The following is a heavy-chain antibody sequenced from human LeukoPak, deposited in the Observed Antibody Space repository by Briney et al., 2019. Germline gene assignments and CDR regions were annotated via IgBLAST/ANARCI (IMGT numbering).Heavy chain of an antibody. CDR1: GYTFTSYG. CDR3: ARPRSGSRILFDY. Sequence: ASVKVSCKASGYTFTSYGISWVRQAPGQGLEWMGWISAYNGNTNYAQKFQGRVTITADKSTSTAYMELSSLRSEDTAVYYCARPRSGSRILFDYWGQGTLVTVSS. CDR2: ISAYNGNT. D-gene: IGHD1-26*01. J-gene: IGHJ4*02. V-gene: IGHV1-18*01.